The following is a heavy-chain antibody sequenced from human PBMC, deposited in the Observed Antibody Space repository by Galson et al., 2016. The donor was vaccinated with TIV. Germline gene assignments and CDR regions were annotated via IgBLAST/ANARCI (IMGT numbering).Heavy chain of an antibody. D-gene: IGHD5-18*01. CDR1: GYPFTAYY. V-gene: IGHV1-2*02. J-gene: IGHJ6*02. CDR2: INPNGDDT. CDR3: ARGFNYGFDFYYGMDV. Sequence: SVKVSCKASGYPFTAYYIHWVRQAPGQGPEWMGWINPNGDDTKYAQRFQGRVSMTRDTSISTAYMELSRLRSDDTAVFFCARGFNYGFDFYYGMDVWGQGTTVTVSS.